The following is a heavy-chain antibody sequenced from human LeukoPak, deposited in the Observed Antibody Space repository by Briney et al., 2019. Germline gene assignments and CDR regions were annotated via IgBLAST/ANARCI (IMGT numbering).Heavy chain of an antibody. Sequence: PGGSLRLSCAASGFIFSGYAMNRVRQAPGKGLEWLSYISSTSRTIYYADSVKGRFTISRDNAENSLYLQMNSLRAADTAVYYCARSNAYCFDSSGYYVEYFHHWGQGTLVTVSS. D-gene: IGHD3-22*01. CDR3: ARSNAYCFDSSGYYVEYFHH. J-gene: IGHJ1*01. V-gene: IGHV3-48*01. CDR1: GFIFSGYA. CDR2: ISSTSRTI.